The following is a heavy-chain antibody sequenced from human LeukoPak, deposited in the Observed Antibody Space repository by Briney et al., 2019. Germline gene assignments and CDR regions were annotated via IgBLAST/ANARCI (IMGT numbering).Heavy chain of an antibody. Sequence: SETLSLTCTVSGGSINSDYWSWIRQPPGKGLECIGYISYTGSTNYNPSLKSRVTISVDTSKNHVSLQLSSVTAVDTAVYYCARGRVGSLPDYWGQGALVTVSS. D-gene: IGHD1-26*01. V-gene: IGHV4-59*01. CDR1: GGSINSDY. CDR2: ISYTGST. CDR3: ARGRVGSLPDY. J-gene: IGHJ4*02.